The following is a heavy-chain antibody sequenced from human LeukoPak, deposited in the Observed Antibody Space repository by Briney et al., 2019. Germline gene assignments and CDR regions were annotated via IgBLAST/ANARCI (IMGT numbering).Heavy chain of an antibody. CDR3: VRVRGSGSRRRLFDY. J-gene: IGHJ4*02. CDR2: INHSGST. Sequence: PSETLSLTCAVYGGSFSGYYWSWIRQPPGKGLEWIGEINHSGSTNYNPSLKSRVTISVDTSKNQFSLKLSSVTAADTAVYYCVRVRGSGSRRRLFDYWGQRTLVTVSS. D-gene: IGHD3-10*01. V-gene: IGHV4-34*01. CDR1: GGSFSGYY.